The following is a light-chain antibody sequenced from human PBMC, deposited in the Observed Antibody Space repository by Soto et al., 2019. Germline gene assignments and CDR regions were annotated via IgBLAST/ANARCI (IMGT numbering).Light chain of an antibody. CDR1: RTVDGNY. Sequence: EVVLTQSPGTLSLSPGERATLSCRASRTVDGNYLAWYHQKPGQAPRLLIHSASTRATGIPDRFSGSGSGTDFTLTISRLEPEDVAVYYCQQYEAVVTFGQGTKVDIK. J-gene: IGKJ1*01. V-gene: IGKV3-20*01. CDR2: SAS. CDR3: QQYEAVVT.